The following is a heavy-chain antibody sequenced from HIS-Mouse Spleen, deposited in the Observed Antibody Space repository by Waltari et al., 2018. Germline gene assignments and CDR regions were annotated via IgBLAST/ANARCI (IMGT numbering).Heavy chain of an antibody. CDR2: LYYRGST. D-gene: IGHD6-13*01. J-gene: IGHJ2*01. CDR3: AREIPYSSSWYDWYFDL. CDR1: GGSLSSSSYY. Sequence: QLQLQESGPGVVKPSETRYLNSTVSGGSLSSSSYYWRWIRQPPGEGLEWIGSLYYRGSTYYNPSLKSRVTISVDTSKTQFSLKLSSVTAADTVVYYCAREIPYSSSWYDWYFDLWGRGTLVTVSS. V-gene: IGHV4-39*07.